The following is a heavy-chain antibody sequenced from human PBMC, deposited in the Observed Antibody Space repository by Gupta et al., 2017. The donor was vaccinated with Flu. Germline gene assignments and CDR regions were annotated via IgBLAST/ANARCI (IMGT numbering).Heavy chain of an antibody. D-gene: IGHD3-22*01. J-gene: IGHJ4*02. Sequence: QLQLQESGPGLVKPSETLSLTCTVSGGSISSSSYYWGWIRQPPGKGLEWIGSIYYSGSTYYNPSHKSRVTISVDTSKNKFSLKLRSVTAADTAVYYCARLHDDSSGYYIFDYWGQGTLVTVSS. CDR3: ARLHDDSSGYYIFDY. CDR1: GGSISSSSYY. CDR2: IYYSGST. V-gene: IGHV4-39*01.